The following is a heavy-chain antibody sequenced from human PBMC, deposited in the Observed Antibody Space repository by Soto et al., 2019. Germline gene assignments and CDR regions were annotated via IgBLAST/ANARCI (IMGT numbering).Heavy chain of an antibody. CDR2: ISSSGSTI. V-gene: IGHV3-48*03. D-gene: IGHD6-19*01. CDR3: ARVSQWLLGAFDI. Sequence: GGSLRLSCAASGFTFSSYEMNWVRQAPGKGLEWVSYISSSGSTIYYADSVKGRFTISRDNAKNSLYLQMNSLRAEDTAVYYCARVSQWLLGAFDIWGQGTMVTVS. J-gene: IGHJ3*02. CDR1: GFTFSSYE.